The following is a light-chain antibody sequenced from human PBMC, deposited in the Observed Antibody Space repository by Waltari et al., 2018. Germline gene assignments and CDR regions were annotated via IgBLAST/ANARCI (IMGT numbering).Light chain of an antibody. CDR2: EDS. Sequence: SYELTQPPSVSVSPGQTARITCSGDALPQNYAYWYQQKSGQAPVLVIYEDSKRPSGIPERFSGSSSGTMATLTISGAQVEDEADYYCYSTDSSGNHRGVFGGGTKLTVL. J-gene: IGLJ2*01. V-gene: IGLV3-10*01. CDR1: ALPQNY. CDR3: YSTDSSGNHRGV.